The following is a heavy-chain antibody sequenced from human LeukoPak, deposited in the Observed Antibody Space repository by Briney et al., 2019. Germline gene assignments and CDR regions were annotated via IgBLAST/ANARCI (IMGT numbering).Heavy chain of an antibody. Sequence: GAPLHISCECSGSTFANYWIAWGRPLPGKGVEWVGIIYPGDSDTRYKSSFQGQVTISADKSTTTAYLQWSSLRASDNAMYYCAREIVPGRGDAYDVWGQGTMVNV. CDR2: IYPGDSDT. J-gene: IGHJ3*01. V-gene: IGHV5-51*01. CDR3: AREIVPGRGDAYDV. CDR1: GSTFANYW. D-gene: IGHD2/OR15-2a*01.